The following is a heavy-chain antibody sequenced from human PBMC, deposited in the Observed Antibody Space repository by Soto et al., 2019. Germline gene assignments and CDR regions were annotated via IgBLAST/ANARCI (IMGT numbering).Heavy chain of an antibody. J-gene: IGHJ6*03. CDR2: IYYSGTA. Sequence: QLQLRESGPGLVQPAQTLSLTCTVAGGSITGGFSYWTWVRQHPGKGLEWVGHIYYSGTAYYTPSLKCRVALSVDPAHNRFSLELSSVTAADTAIYFCARSLPGGTVFYTDIWREGTTVNVSS. V-gene: IGHV4-31*03. D-gene: IGHD6-13*01. CDR3: ARSLPGGTVFYTDI. CDR1: GGSITGGFSY.